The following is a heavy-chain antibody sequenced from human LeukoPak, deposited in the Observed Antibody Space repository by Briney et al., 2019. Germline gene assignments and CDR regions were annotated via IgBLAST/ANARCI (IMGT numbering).Heavy chain of an antibody. Sequence: GGSLRLSCAVSGFTFSSYWMNWARQTPGKGLEWVASINHNGNVNYYVDSVKGRFTISRDNAKNSLYLQMSNLRAEDTAVYFCARGGGLDVWGQGVTVTVSS. CDR3: ARGGGLDV. CDR2: INHNGNVN. J-gene: IGHJ6*02. V-gene: IGHV3-7*03. CDR1: GFTFSSYW. D-gene: IGHD3-16*01.